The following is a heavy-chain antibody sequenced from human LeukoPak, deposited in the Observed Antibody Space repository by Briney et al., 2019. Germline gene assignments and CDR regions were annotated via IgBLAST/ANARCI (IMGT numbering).Heavy chain of an antibody. CDR3: ARRAGYDSGGFDSYYFDY. D-gene: IGHD3-22*01. V-gene: IGHV5-51*01. CDR1: GYSFTTYW. Sequence: GESLKISCKGSGYSFTTYWIGWVRQMPGKGLEWMGVIYPGDSNTRDSPSFQGQVTISADKSISTAYLQWSSLKASDTAMYFCARRAGYDSGGFDSYYFDYWGQGTLVTVSS. CDR2: IYPGDSNT. J-gene: IGHJ4*02.